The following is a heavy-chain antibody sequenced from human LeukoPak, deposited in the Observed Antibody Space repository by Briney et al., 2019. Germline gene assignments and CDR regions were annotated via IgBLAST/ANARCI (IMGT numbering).Heavy chain of an antibody. CDR3: ARGKGDTGGSFDY. V-gene: IGHV3-23*01. D-gene: IGHD3-16*01. CDR1: GFTFSNYA. Sequence: PGGSLRLSCAASGFTFSNYAMSWVRQAPGKGLEWVSAISGRGGGTYYADSVKGRFTISRDNSKNTLYLRMNSLRAEDTAVYYCARGKGDTGGSFDYWGQGTLVTVSS. CDR2: ISGRGGGT. J-gene: IGHJ4*02.